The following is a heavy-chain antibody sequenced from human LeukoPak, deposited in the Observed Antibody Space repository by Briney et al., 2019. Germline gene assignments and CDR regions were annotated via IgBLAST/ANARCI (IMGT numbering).Heavy chain of an antibody. CDR3: AKASGQSGWYRGSPFDI. J-gene: IGHJ3*02. CDR2: FDPEDGQT. D-gene: IGHD6-19*01. V-gene: IGHV1-24*01. Sequence: ASVKVSCKVSGYTLTELSMDWVRQAPGKGLEWMGGFDPEDGQTVYAQKFQGRVTMTEDTSTDTAYMELSSLRSEDTAVYYCAKASGQSGWYRGSPFDIWGQGTMVTVSS. CDR1: GYTLTELS.